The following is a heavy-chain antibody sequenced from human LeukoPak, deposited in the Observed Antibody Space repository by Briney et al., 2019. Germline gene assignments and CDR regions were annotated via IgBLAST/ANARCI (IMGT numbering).Heavy chain of an antibody. J-gene: IGHJ4*02. V-gene: IGHV4-39*02. D-gene: IGHD4-11*01. Sequence: SETLSLTCTVSGGSIRSSYYYWGWIRQSPGKGLEWIGSIYSGGETHYNPSLNSRVTIFLDTSKNRFSLNLISVTATDTAVYYCVRDYSNFVQGDWGQGTLVTVSS. CDR3: VRDYSNFVQGD. CDR2: IYSGGET. CDR1: GGSIRSSYYY.